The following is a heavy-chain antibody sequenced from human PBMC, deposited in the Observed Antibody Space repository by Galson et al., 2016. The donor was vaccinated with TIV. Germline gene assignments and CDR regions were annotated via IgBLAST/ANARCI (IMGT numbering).Heavy chain of an antibody. CDR2: ISGYGTRT. CDR3: ARGALDTDRAYYYYYVLDV. J-gene: IGHJ6*02. CDR1: GFTFSKYW. V-gene: IGHV3-74*01. Sequence: SLRLSCAASGFTFSKYWMNWVRQAPGKGLVWVSRISGYGTRTKYADSVKGRFTISRDNAKNTLYLQMNRLCDDDTAVYYCARGALDTDRAYYYYYVLDVWLQGATVTVSS. D-gene: IGHD5-18*01.